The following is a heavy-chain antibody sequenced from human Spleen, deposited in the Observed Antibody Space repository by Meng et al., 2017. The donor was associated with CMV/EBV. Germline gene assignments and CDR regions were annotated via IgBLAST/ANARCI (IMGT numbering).Heavy chain of an antibody. CDR3: ARDNNWGPDY. CDR1: GYTFTANY. J-gene: IGHJ4*02. CDR2: IHPHRGDT. Sequence: SSKAPGYTFTANYFHWVRQAPGQGLEWMGWIHPHRGDTNYAQQFQGRVTLTRDTSINTGYMELTRLTSDDTAVYYCARDNNWGPDYWGQGTLVTVSS. V-gene: IGHV1-2*02. D-gene: IGHD7-27*01.